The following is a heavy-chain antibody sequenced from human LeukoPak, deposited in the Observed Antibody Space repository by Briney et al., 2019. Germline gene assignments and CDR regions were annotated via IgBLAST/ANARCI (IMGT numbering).Heavy chain of an antibody. D-gene: IGHD3-16*01. CDR3: AKGLRGNGGFDY. V-gene: IGHV3-30*18. J-gene: IGHJ4*02. Sequence: PGGSLRLSCAASGFTFSIYGMHWVRQAPGKGLEWVAVISYDGNNKYFADSVKGRFTISRDNSKNTLYLQMNSLRAEDTAIYYCAKGLRGNGGFDYWGQGTLVTVSS. CDR2: ISYDGNNK. CDR1: GFTFSIYG.